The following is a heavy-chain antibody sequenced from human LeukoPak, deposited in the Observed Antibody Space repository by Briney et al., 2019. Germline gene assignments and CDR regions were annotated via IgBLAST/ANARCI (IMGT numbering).Heavy chain of an antibody. J-gene: IGHJ4*02. V-gene: IGHV3-30-3*01. D-gene: IGHD1-26*01. Sequence: PGGSLRLSCAASGFTFSSYAMHWVRQAPGKGLEWVAVISYDGSNKYYADSVKGRFTISRDNSKNTLYLQMNSLRAEDTAVYYCAKDLWSSPIWFDRASGSYSISGPYFDYWGQGTLVTVSS. CDR2: ISYDGSNK. CDR3: AKDLWSSPIWFDRASGSYSISGPYFDY. CDR1: GFTFSSYA.